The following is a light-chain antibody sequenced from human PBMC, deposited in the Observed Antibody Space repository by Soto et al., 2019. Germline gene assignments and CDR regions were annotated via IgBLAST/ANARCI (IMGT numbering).Light chain of an antibody. CDR2: LGS. CDR3: MQALQTPIT. J-gene: IGKJ3*01. Sequence: DIVITHSPLSLPVTPGEPASISCRSSQSLRHSIGYNYLDWYLQKPGQSPQLLISLGSNRASGVPDRFSGSGSGTNFTLKISRVEAEDVGIYYCMQALQTPITLGPGTKVDIK. CDR1: QSLRHSIGYNY. V-gene: IGKV2-28*01.